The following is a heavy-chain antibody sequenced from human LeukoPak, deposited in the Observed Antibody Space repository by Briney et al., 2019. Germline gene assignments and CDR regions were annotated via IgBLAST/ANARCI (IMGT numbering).Heavy chain of an antibody. CDR3: ARARLIYGSGSQFDY. D-gene: IGHD3-10*01. V-gene: IGHV3-11*01. Sequence: KPGGSLRLSCAASGFTFSDYYMSWIRQAPGKGLEWVSYISSSGRIIYYSDSVKGRFTISRDNAKNSLSLQMNSLRPEDTAVYYCARARLIYGSGSQFDYWGQGTLVTVSS. CDR1: GFTFSDYY. CDR2: ISSSGRII. J-gene: IGHJ4*02.